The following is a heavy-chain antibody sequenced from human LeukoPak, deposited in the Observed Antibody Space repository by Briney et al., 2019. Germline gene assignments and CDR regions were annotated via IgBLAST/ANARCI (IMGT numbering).Heavy chain of an antibody. J-gene: IGHJ4*02. CDR2: MNPNSGNT. D-gene: IGHD3-22*01. V-gene: IGHV1-8*01. Sequence: ASVKVSCKASGYTFTSYDINWVRQATGQGLEWMGWMNPNSGNTGYAQKFQGRVTMTRNTSISTAYMEPSSLRSEDTAVYYCARKGSRYYDSSGYYLGYWGQGTLVTVSS. CDR3: ARKGSRYYDSSGYYLGY. CDR1: GYTFTSYD.